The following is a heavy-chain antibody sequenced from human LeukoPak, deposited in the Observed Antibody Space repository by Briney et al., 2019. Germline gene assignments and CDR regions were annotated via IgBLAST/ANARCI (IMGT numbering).Heavy chain of an antibody. CDR3: AKRPVGRSYYFDY. Sequence: GGSLRLSCAASGFTFSSYAMSWVRQAPGKGLEWVSAISGSGGSTYYAGSVKGRFTISRDNSKNTLYLQMNSLRAEDTAVYYCAKRPVGRSYYFDYWGQGTLVTVST. J-gene: IGHJ4*02. CDR2: ISGSGGST. V-gene: IGHV3-23*01. D-gene: IGHD1-26*01. CDR1: GFTFSSYA.